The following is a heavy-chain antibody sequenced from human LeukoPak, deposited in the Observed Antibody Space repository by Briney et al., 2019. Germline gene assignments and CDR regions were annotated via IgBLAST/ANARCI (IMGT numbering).Heavy chain of an antibody. CDR1: SGSISGYY. V-gene: IGHV4-59*01. Sequence: SETLSLTCTVSSGSISGYYWSWVRQPTGKGLELIGYIHYTGSTYYNPSLKSRVAISLDTPKNQFSLRLSSVTAADTAVYYCARYGFYHFDSWGQGTRVTVSS. D-gene: IGHD3-3*01. CDR2: IHYTGST. CDR3: ARYGFYHFDS. J-gene: IGHJ4*02.